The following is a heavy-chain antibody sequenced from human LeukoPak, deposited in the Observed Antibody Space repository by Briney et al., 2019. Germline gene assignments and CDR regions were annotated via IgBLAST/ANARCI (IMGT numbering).Heavy chain of an antibody. J-gene: IGHJ3*02. D-gene: IGHD3-22*01. CDR3: ARGPYSYDSSGAFDI. CDR1: GGSFSGYY. V-gene: IGHV4-59*10. Sequence: KPSETLSLTCAVYGGSFSGYYWSWIRQPAGKGLEWIGRISSSGSTNYNPPLKSRVTISVDTSKNQFSLKLSSVTAADTAVYFCARGPYSYDSSGAFDIWGQGTMVTVSS. CDR2: ISSSGST.